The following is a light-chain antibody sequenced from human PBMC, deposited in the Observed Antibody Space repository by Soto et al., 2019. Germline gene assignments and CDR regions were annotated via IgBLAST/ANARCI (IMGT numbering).Light chain of an antibody. CDR1: RGDIGGYNY. V-gene: IGLV2-14*03. CDR2: DVY. J-gene: IGLJ1*01. Sequence: QSVLTQPASVSASPGQSITISCTGTRGDIGGYNYVSWYQQHPGKAPKLMIYDVYHRPSGVSNRFSASKSGNTASLTISGFQGEEEADYYCSSYPGSPTFVFETGTKVTVL. CDR3: SSYPGSPTFV.